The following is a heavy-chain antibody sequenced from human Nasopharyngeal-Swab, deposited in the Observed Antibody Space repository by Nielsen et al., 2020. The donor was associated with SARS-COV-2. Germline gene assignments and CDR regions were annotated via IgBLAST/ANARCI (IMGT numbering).Heavy chain of an antibody. V-gene: IGHV3-21*01. D-gene: IGHD5-18*01. CDR3: ASNSGYSYGSPLDN. CDR2: ISSSSSYI. Sequence: GESLKISCVVSGFTFSSYSMNWVRQAPGKGLEWVSSISSSSSYIYYADSVKGRFTISRDNAKNSPYLQMNSLRDEDTAMYYCASNSGYSYGSPLDNWGQGTLVTVPS. J-gene: IGHJ4*02. CDR1: GFTFSSYS.